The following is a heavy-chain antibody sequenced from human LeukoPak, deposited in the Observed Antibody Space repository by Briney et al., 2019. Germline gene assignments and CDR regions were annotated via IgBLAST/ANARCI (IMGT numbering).Heavy chain of an antibody. CDR2: INHSGST. J-gene: IGHJ4*02. CDR3: ARHEGRVYSSSWRPFDD. V-gene: IGHV4-39*01. D-gene: IGHD6-13*01. Sequence: SETLSLTCTVSGVSISSSNSYWGWIRQPPGKGLEWIGEINHSGSTDYNPSLKSRVTISVDTSKNQVSLKLTSVTAADTGVYYCARHEGRVYSSSWRPFDDWGQGTLVTVST. CDR1: GVSISSSNSY.